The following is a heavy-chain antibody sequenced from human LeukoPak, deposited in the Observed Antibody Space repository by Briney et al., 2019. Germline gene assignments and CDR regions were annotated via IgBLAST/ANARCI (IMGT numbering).Heavy chain of an antibody. CDR2: IYYSEST. J-gene: IGHJ4*02. V-gene: IGHV4-39*07. CDR3: AREHSGSYAGYFDY. CDR1: GGSISSSSYY. Sequence: SETLSLTCTVSGGSISSSSYYWGWIRQPPGKGLEWIGSIYYSESTYYNPSIKSRITISVDTSKNQFSLKLSSVTAADTAVYYCAREHSGSYAGYFDYWGQGTLVTVSS. D-gene: IGHD1-26*01.